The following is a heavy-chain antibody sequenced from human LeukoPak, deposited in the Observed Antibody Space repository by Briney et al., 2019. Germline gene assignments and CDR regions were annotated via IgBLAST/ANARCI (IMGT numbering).Heavy chain of an antibody. D-gene: IGHD5-24*01. V-gene: IGHV3-30*01. CDR3: ARGSRWLQLGPFDY. J-gene: IGHJ4*02. CDR1: GFTFSSYT. CDR2: MSYDGSDN. Sequence: GGSLRLSCAASGFTFSSYTMHWVRQAPGKGLEWVAVMSYDGSDNYYADSVKGRFTISRDNSRTTVYLQMNSLRAEDTAVYYCARGSRWLQLGPFDYWGQGTLVTVSS.